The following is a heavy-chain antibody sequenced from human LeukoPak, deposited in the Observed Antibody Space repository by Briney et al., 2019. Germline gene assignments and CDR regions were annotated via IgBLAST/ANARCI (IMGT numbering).Heavy chain of an antibody. J-gene: IGHJ4*02. CDR3: ARDYGDYATGGY. Sequence: ASVKVSCKASGYTFTSYCMHWVRQAPGQGLEWMGIINPSGGSTSYAQKFQGRVTMTRDTSTSTVYMELSSLRSEDTAVYYCARDYGDYATGGYWGQGTLVTVSS. CDR1: GYTFTSYC. CDR2: INPSGGST. D-gene: IGHD4-17*01. V-gene: IGHV1-46*01.